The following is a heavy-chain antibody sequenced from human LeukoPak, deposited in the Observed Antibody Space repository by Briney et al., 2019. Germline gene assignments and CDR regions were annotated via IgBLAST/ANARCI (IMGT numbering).Heavy chain of an antibody. J-gene: IGHJ4*02. CDR2: ISNSAGTI. D-gene: IGHD3-10*01. CDR1: GFSFRSYE. V-gene: IGHV3-48*03. CDR3: ARGYYYGSGTYHLDY. Sequence: PGGSLRLSCVASGFSFRSYELNWVRQAPGKGLEWISYISNSAGTIHYADSVKGRFTISRDNVKNSVYLRMNSLRAEDTAVYFCARGYYYGSGTYHLDYWGRGTLVIVSS.